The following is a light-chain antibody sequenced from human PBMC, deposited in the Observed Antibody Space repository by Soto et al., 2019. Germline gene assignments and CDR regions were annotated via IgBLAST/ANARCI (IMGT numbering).Light chain of an antibody. Sequence: DIKMTQSPSTLSASVGDTVTITCRASQSFSNWLAWYQQKPGKAPKFLIYKASTLESGVPSRVSGSGSGTEFTLTISSLQPEDVAAYFCQQWNSYSWTFGQGTEVELK. CDR2: KAS. CDR3: QQWNSYSWT. V-gene: IGKV1-5*03. J-gene: IGKJ1*01. CDR1: QSFSNW.